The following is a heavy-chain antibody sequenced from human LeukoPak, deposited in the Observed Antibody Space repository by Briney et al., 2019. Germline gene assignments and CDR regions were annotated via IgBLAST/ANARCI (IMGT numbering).Heavy chain of an antibody. CDR3: AKGGNSWFCDY. D-gene: IGHD6-13*01. CDR2: ISGSGGST. CDR1: GFTFCSYA. V-gene: IGHV3-23*01. J-gene: IGHJ4*02. Sequence: GGSLRLSCTASGFTFCSYAMSWVRQALGRGVEWVLAISGSGGSTYYSDSVKDRFTITRDNPKNTLYLQMNSLRADDTAVYYCAKGGNSWFCDYWGQGTLVTVSS.